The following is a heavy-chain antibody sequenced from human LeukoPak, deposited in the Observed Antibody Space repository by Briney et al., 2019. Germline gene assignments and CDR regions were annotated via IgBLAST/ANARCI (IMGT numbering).Heavy chain of an antibody. Sequence: GGSLRLSCAASGFTFSNYWMHWVRQAPGKGLVWVSRINSDGRSTNYADSVKGRFTISRDNAKNSLYLQMNSLRAEDTAVYYCARDLTVTTHLRGWFDPWGQGTLVTVSS. V-gene: IGHV3-74*01. D-gene: IGHD4-11*01. CDR2: INSDGRST. CDR1: GFTFSNYW. CDR3: ARDLTVTTHLRGWFDP. J-gene: IGHJ5*02.